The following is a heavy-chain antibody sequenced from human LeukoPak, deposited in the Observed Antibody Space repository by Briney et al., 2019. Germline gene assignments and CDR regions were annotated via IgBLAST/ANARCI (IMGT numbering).Heavy chain of an antibody. V-gene: IGHV3-30*18. Sequence: GGSLRLSCAASGFTFSSYGMHWVRQAPGKGLEWVAVISYDGSNIYYADSVKGRFTISRDNSKNTLYLQMNSLRAEDTAVYYCAKGDSSGWYWETSRLDFDYWGQGTLVTVSS. J-gene: IGHJ4*02. D-gene: IGHD6-19*01. CDR2: ISYDGSNI. CDR1: GFTFSSYG. CDR3: AKGDSSGWYWETSRLDFDY.